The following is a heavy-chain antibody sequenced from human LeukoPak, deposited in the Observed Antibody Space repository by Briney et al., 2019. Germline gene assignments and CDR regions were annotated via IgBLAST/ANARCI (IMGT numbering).Heavy chain of an antibody. Sequence: EASVKVSCKASGYTFTGYYMHWVRQAPGQGLEWMGWINPNSGGTNYAQKFQGRVTMTRDTSISTAYMELSRLRSDDTALYHCARDRVWMVHNWFDPWGQGTLVTVSS. J-gene: IGHJ5*02. CDR3: ARDRVWMVHNWFDP. CDR2: INPNSGGT. CDR1: GYTFTGYY. V-gene: IGHV1-2*02. D-gene: IGHD6-6*01.